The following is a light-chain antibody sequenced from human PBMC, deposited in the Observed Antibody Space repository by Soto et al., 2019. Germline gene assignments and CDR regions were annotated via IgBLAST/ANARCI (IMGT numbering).Light chain of an antibody. CDR2: LGS. CDR1: QSLLHSNGYNY. J-gene: IGKJ2*01. V-gene: IGKV2-28*01. Sequence: DLVMTQSPLSLPVTPGEPASISCRSSQSLLHSNGYNYLDWYLQKPGQSPQLLIYLGSNRASGVXDXXIGSGSGTVFTLKISSVEAEDVGVYSCMQALHTPYTFGQGPKLEIK. CDR3: MQALHTPYT.